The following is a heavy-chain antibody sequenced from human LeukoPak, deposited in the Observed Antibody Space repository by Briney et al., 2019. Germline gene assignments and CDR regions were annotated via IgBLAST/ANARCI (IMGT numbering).Heavy chain of an antibody. J-gene: IGHJ3*02. CDR3: ATAYYDGSVYYPDSFDI. V-gene: IGHV3-7*02. Sequence: GGSLRLSCAASGFTFSGYWMNWVRQAPGKGLEWVANIKEDGSEKYYVDSVKGRFTISRDNAKNSLYLQMNSLRAEDTAVYYCATAYYDGSVYYPDSFDIWGQGTMVTVSS. CDR2: IKEDGSEK. D-gene: IGHD3-22*01. CDR1: GFTFSGYW.